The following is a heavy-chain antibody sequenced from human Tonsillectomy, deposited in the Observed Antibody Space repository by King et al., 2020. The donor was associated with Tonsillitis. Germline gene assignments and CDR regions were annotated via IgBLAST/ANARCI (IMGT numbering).Heavy chain of an antibody. V-gene: IGHV3-23*04. Sequence: VQLVESGGGLVQPGGSLRLSCAASGFTFSSYAMSWVRQAPGKGLEWVAAISGSGGSTYSADSVKGRLTISRDNSKNTLYLQMNSLRAEDTAVYYCAKGKVAPVSRGSFGFWGPGAKVTGSS. CDR1: GFTFSSYA. CDR3: AKGKVAPVSRGSFGF. J-gene: IGHJ3*01. CDR2: ISGSGGST. D-gene: IGHD1-26*01.